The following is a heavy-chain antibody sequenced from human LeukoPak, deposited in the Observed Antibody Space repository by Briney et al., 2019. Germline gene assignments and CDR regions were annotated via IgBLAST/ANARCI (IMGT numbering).Heavy chain of an antibody. Sequence: GASVKVSCKASGDTVTGSFIHWVRQAPGQGLEWMGWISINSGGTKYAQNFQGRVTMTRDTSITTAYMELSRLTSDDTAVYYCARADPIDYWGPGTLVTVSS. CDR1: GDTVTGSF. CDR3: ARADPIDY. V-gene: IGHV1-2*02. CDR2: ISINSGGT. J-gene: IGHJ4*02.